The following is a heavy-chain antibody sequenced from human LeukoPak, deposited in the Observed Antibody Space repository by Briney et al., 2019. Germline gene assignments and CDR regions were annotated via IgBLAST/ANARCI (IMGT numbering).Heavy chain of an antibody. Sequence: PGGSLRLSCAASRFTFDEYGMSWVRQAPGKGLEWVSGVSLNGGSSGYADSVKGRFTISRDNANNSISLQMNSLRVEDTALYYCVRSITMFQYWGQGTLVTVSS. CDR3: VRSITMFQY. CDR2: VSLNGGSS. CDR1: RFTFDEYG. D-gene: IGHD3-10*02. V-gene: IGHV3-20*04. J-gene: IGHJ1*01.